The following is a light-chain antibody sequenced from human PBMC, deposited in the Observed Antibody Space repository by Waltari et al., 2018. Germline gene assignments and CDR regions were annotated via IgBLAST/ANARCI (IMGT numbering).Light chain of an antibody. CDR2: DVS. V-gene: IGLV2-14*03. CDR3: NSYTSSSSL. J-gene: IGLJ2*01. Sequence: QSALTQPASVSGSPGQAITISCTGTSSDVGGYGYVSWYQQHPGKAPKLIIYDVSNRPSGVSSLFSGSNFGNTASLTISGLQADDEADYYCNSYTSSSSLFGGGTRLTVL. CDR1: SSDVGGYGY.